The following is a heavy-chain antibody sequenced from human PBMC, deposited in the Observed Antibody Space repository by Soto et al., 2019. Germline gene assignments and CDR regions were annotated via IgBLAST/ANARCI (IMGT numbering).Heavy chain of an antibody. D-gene: IGHD3-22*01. Sequence: GESLKISCQGSGYIFTKHWIAWVRQKPGKGLEWIGIIDPVDSDDRYSPSFEGQVTISVDKSNNTAFLRWDKLKTSDTATYFCARRALDPSANYYPYNWLDSWGQGPQVTVSS. CDR1: GYIFTKHW. CDR3: ARRALDPSANYYPYNWLDS. V-gene: IGHV5-51*01. J-gene: IGHJ5*01. CDR2: IDPVDSDD.